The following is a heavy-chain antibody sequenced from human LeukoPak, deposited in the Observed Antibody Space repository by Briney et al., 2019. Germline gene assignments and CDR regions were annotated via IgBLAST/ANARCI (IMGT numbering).Heavy chain of an antibody. Sequence: RGESLKISCKGSGYIFTSYSMAWVRQMPGKGLEWMGDIYPYDSEIRYSPSFQGQVTISADKSISTAYLQWSSLKASDTAMYYCARPNWARRYFDYWGQGTLVTVSS. CDR3: ARPNWARRYFDY. D-gene: IGHD7-27*01. J-gene: IGHJ4*02. CDR2: IYPYDSEI. CDR1: GYIFTSYS. V-gene: IGHV5-51*01.